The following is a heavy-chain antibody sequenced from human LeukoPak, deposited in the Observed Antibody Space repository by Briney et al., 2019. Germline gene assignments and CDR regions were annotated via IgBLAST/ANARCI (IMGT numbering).Heavy chain of an antibody. D-gene: IGHD6-19*01. Sequence: GGXLRLSCAASGFTFSDYYXSWIRQAPGXXXXXXSYVSSSSSYTNYADSXXGRXTISRDNAKNSLYLQMNSLRXEDTAVYYCARGSIAVADTGDYWGQGTLVTVSS. CDR1: GFTFSDYY. V-gene: IGHV3-11*05. CDR2: VSSSSSYT. CDR3: ARGSIAVADTGDY. J-gene: IGHJ4*02.